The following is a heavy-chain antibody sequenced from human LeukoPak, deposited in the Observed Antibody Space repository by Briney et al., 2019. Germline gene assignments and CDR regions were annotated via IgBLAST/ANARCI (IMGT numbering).Heavy chain of an antibody. Sequence: GGSLRLSCAASGVTLSSDYMSLGRDGPGKGVGWVSVIYSGVSTSYAGSVKGRFTIYRENSKNTLYLQMHSLRAEDTAVYYCARVLHSTSTIWFRGGDAFDIWGQGTMVTVSS. CDR2: IYSGVST. D-gene: IGHD3-10*01. CDR3: ARVLHSTSTIWFRGGDAFDI. V-gene: IGHV3-53*01. CDR1: GVTLSSDY. J-gene: IGHJ3*02.